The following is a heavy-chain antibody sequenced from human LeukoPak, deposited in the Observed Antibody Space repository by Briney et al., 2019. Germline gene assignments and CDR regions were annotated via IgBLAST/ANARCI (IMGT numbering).Heavy chain of an antibody. CDR1: RYSFTDKF. CDR2: INPNSGGT. V-gene: IGHV1-2*06. Sequence: GASVKVSCKASRYSFTDKFMQWVRQAPGQELEGMGRINPNSGGTKYAQKFQGRVTMTTDTSMSTAYMELSRLTSDDTAVYYCARAGGRSWFDPWGQGTLVTVS. J-gene: IGHJ5*02. CDR3: ARAGGRSWFDP.